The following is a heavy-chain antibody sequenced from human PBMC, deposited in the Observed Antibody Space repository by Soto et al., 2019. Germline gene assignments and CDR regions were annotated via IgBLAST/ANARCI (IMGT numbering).Heavy chain of an antibody. D-gene: IGHD2-15*01. CDR2: IVVGSGNT. CDR1: GFTFTISA. Sequence: SVKVSCKASGFTFTISAVRWVLQARVQRLEWIGWIVVGSGNTNYAQKFQERVTITRGMSTSTAYMELSSLRSEDTAVYYCAAAPDGGTSVDYWGQGTLVTVSS. CDR3: AAAPDGGTSVDY. J-gene: IGHJ4*02. V-gene: IGHV1-58*01.